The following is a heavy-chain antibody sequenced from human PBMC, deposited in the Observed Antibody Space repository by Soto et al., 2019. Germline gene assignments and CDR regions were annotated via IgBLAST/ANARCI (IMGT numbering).Heavy chain of an antibody. CDR1: GGSISNSY. CDR3: ARVRGRGYSYGTLDY. Sequence: SETLSLTCTVSGGSISNSYWTWIRQPPVKGLEWIAHIYYSGSTNYNPSLKSRVTISVDTSKNQFSLKLSSVTAADTAVYYCARVRGRGYSYGTLDYWGQGTLVTVSS. V-gene: IGHV4-59*08. CDR2: IYYSGST. J-gene: IGHJ4*02. D-gene: IGHD5-18*01.